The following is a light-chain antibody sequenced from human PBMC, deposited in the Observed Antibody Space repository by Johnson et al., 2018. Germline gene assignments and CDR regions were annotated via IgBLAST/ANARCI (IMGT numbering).Light chain of an antibody. CDR3: GTWDSSLSAENG. CDR2: ENN. J-gene: IGLJ1*01. V-gene: IGLV1-51*02. Sequence: QSVLTQPPSVSAAPGHKVTISCSGSSSNIGNNYVSWYQQLPGTAPKLLIYENNKRPSGIPDRFSGSKSGTSATLGITGLQTGDEADYYCGTWDSSLSAENGFGTGTKVTVL. CDR1: SSNIGNNY.